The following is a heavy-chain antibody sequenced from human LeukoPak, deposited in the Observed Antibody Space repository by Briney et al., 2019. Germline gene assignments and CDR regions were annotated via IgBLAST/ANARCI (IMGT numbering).Heavy chain of an antibody. CDR3: AKDGVGTVTVNDY. V-gene: IGHV3-9*01. Sequence: DPGRSLRLSCAASGFTFDGYAMHWVRQAPGKGLEWVSGISWNSGSIGYADSVKGRFTISRDNAKNSLYLQMNSLRAEDTAVYYCAKDGVGTVTVNDYWGQGTLVTVSS. J-gene: IGHJ4*02. CDR1: GFTFDGYA. CDR2: ISWNSGSI. D-gene: IGHD4-11*01.